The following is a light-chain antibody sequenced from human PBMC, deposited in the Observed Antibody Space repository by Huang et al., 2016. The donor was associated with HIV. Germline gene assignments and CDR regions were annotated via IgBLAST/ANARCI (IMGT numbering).Light chain of an antibody. V-gene: IGKV1-33*01. CDR2: DAS. CDR1: QDISNY. J-gene: IGKJ3*01. CDR3: QQYDTFLLT. Sequence: DIQMTQTPSSLSASVGDRVTITCQASQDISNYLNWYQQKPGKAPKLLIHDASNLETGVPSRFIGSGPGTDCTFNISRLQPEDIGTYYCQQYDTFLLTFGPGTKVDIK.